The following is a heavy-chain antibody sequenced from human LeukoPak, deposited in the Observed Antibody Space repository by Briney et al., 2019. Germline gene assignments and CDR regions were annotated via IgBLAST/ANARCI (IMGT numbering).Heavy chain of an antibody. V-gene: IGHV3-48*01. Sequence: GGSLRLSCAASGFTFSSYSMNWVRQAPGKGLEWVSYISSSSSTIYYADSVKGRFTISRDNAKNSLYLQMNSLRAEDTAAYYCARGYSYGHTYYYYYYMDVWGKGTTVTLSS. CDR1: GFTFSSYS. D-gene: IGHD5-18*01. CDR2: ISSSSSTI. CDR3: ARGYSYGHTYYYYYYMDV. J-gene: IGHJ6*03.